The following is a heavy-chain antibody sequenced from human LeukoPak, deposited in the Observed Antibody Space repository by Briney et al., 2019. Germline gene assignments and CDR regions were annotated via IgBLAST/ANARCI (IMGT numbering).Heavy chain of an antibody. Sequence: PGGSLRLSCAASGFTFSDYYMSWIRQAPGKGLEWVSYISDSGTTKYYADSVKGRFTISRDNAKKFLFLQMNSLRAEDTAVYYCARAGYALDGGAFDIWGQGTVITVSS. D-gene: IGHD2-2*01. CDR1: GFTFSDYY. CDR3: ARAGYALDGGAFDI. J-gene: IGHJ3*02. CDR2: ISDSGTTK. V-gene: IGHV3-11*01.